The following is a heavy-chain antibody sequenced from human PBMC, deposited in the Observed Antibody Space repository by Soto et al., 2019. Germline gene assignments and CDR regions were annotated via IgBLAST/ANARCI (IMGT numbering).Heavy chain of an antibody. CDR2: ISYDGSNK. Sequence: PGGSLRLSCAASGFTFSSYAMHWVRQAPGKGLEWVAVISYDGSNKYYADSVKGRFTISRDNSKNTLYLQMNSLRAEDTAVYYCARDFRGYYDSSGYYLDAFDFWGQGTMVTVSS. CDR1: GFTFSSYA. V-gene: IGHV3-30-3*01. CDR3: ARDFRGYYDSSGYYLDAFDF. D-gene: IGHD3-22*01. J-gene: IGHJ3*01.